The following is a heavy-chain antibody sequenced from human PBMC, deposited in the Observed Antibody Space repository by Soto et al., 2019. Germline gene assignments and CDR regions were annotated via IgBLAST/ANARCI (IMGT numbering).Heavy chain of an antibody. Sequence: QPVGSLRLSCTASGITFSSYWMHWVRQDPGKGLVWVSRINTDGSITNFADSVKGRFTISRDNAKNTVYLQMDSLRAEDTAVYYCNGWTYSGGYLPPAWGQGTLVTVSS. D-gene: IGHD3-22*01. CDR2: INTDGSIT. CDR3: NGWTYSGGYLPPA. CDR1: GITFSSYW. J-gene: IGHJ5*02. V-gene: IGHV3-74*01.